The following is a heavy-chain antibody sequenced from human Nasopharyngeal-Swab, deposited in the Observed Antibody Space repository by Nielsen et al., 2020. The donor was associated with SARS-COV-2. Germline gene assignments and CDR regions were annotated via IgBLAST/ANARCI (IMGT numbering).Heavy chain of an antibody. CDR2: ISSSSSYI. D-gene: IGHD1-26*01. CDR3: AADSGSYFGYYYYGMDV. Sequence: GESLKTSCAASGFTFSSYSMNWVRQAPGKGLEWVSSISSSSSYIYYADSVKGRFTISRDNAKNSLYLQMNSLRAEDTAVYYCAADSGSYFGYYYYGMDVWGQGTTVTVSS. CDR1: GFTFSSYS. J-gene: IGHJ6*02. V-gene: IGHV3-21*01.